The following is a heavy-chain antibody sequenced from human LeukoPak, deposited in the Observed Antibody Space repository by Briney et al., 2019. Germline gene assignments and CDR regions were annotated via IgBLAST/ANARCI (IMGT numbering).Heavy chain of an antibody. V-gene: IGHV4-34*01. J-gene: IGHJ3*02. D-gene: IGHD1-26*01. CDR3: ARVIVGDAYDAFDI. CDR1: GVAFSGYD. Sequence: SETLCLTRAVYGVAFSGYDWSWVRQPPGKGGEGRGEINHSGSTNYNPSLKSRVTISVDTSKNQFSLKLSSVTAADTAVYYCARVIVGDAYDAFDIWGKGTMVTVSS. CDR2: INHSGST.